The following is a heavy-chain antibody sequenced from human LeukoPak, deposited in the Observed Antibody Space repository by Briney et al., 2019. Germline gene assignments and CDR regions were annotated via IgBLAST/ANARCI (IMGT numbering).Heavy chain of an antibody. CDR2: ISSSGSTI. Sequence: GGSLRLSCAASGFTFSSYSMNWVRQAPVKGLEWVSYISSSGSTIYYADSVKGRFTISRDNAKNSLYLQMNSLRAEDTAVYYCARGRGYSYGTDYWGQGTLITVSS. CDR1: GFTFSSYS. CDR3: ARGRGYSYGTDY. J-gene: IGHJ4*02. V-gene: IGHV3-48*01. D-gene: IGHD5-18*01.